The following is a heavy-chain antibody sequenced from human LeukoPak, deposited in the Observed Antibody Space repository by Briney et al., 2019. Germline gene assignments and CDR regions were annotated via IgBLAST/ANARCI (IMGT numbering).Heavy chain of an antibody. CDR3: ARTLTTATWDF. V-gene: IGHV1-2*02. CDR2: INPKSGGT. CDR1: GYTFTDYY. J-gene: IGHJ4*02. Sequence: ASVKVSCKASGYTFTDYYFNWVRQAPGQGLEWMGWINPKSGGTHYAQNFQDRVTMTRDTSINTAYLELNRLRSDDTAVYYCARTLTTATWDFWVQGTLVTVSS. D-gene: IGHD4-17*01.